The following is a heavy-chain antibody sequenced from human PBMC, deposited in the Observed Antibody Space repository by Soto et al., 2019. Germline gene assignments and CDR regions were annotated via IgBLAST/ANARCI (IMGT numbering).Heavy chain of an antibody. CDR1: GGTFSTYT. Sequence: QVQLVQSGAEVKKPGSSVTVSCKASGGTFSTYTISWVRQAPGQGLEWMGRIIPILGIANYAKKFQGRVTITADKSASTAYMELRSLRSEDTAVYYCARGVEGSSSTPYYYYCYMDVWGKGTTVTVSS. V-gene: IGHV1-69*02. CDR2: IIPILGIA. CDR3: ARGVEGSSSTPYYYYCYMDV. J-gene: IGHJ6*03. D-gene: IGHD6-6*01.